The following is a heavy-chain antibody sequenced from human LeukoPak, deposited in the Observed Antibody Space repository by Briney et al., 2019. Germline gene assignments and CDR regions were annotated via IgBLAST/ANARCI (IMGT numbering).Heavy chain of an antibody. CDR3: AKVRAPSGWFNSDY. CDR2: ISGSGDST. CDR1: GFTFSNYV. Sequence: GGSLRLSCAASGFTFSNYVMSWVRQAPGKGLEWVSGISGSGDSTYYADSVKGRFTISRDNTKNTLYLQMNSLRVEDTAAYYCAKVRAPSGWFNSDYWGQGTLVTVCS. D-gene: IGHD6-19*01. V-gene: IGHV3-23*01. J-gene: IGHJ4*02.